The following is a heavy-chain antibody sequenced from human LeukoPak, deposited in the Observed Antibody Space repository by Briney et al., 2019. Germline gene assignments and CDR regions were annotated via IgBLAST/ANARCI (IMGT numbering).Heavy chain of an antibody. J-gene: IGHJ4*02. CDR3: ARGGGDSYGYGYYFDN. CDR1: GGSISGYY. CDR2: IYYRGST. V-gene: IGHV4-59*01. Sequence: SETLSLTCTVSGGSISGYYWSWIRQPPGKGLEWIGYIYYRGSTNYNPSLKSGVTISVDTSKNQFSLKLSSVTAAATAVYYCARGGGDSYGYGYYFDNWGQGTLVTVSS. D-gene: IGHD5-18*01.